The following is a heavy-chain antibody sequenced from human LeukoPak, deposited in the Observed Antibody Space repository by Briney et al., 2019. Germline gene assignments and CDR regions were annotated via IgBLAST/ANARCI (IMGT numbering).Heavy chain of an antibody. V-gene: IGHV3-7*01. CDR1: GFTFSNSC. D-gene: IGHD3-3*01. Sequence: GGSLRLSCAASGFTFSNSCMTWVRLAPGKGLEWVANIRQDGSEETYVDSVRGRFTISRDNAKNSLYLQMNTLRAEDTAMYYCARDRSISGVVTLDYWGQGALVTVSS. J-gene: IGHJ4*02. CDR2: IRQDGSEE. CDR3: ARDRSISGVVTLDY.